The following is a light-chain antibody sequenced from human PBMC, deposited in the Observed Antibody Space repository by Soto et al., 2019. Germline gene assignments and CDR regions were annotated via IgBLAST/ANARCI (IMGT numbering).Light chain of an antibody. CDR2: GAS. V-gene: IGKV3-20*01. CDR3: QLYGSSSYT. CDR1: QSVTSHY. J-gene: IGKJ2*01. Sequence: EIVLTQSPGTLSLSPGERATLSCRASQSVTSHYLAWYQQKPGQAPRLLIYGASRRATDIPDRFSGSGSGTDFALTISRLEPEDFAVYYCQLYGSSSYTFGQGTKLEIK.